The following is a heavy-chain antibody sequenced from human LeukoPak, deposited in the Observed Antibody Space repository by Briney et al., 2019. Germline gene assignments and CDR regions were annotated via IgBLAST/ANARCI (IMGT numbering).Heavy chain of an antibody. J-gene: IGHJ6*03. CDR3: ARGPASGIPNERYYYYYMDV. V-gene: IGHV1-69*13. CDR1: GGTFSSYA. D-gene: IGHD3-10*01. Sequence: SVKVSCKASGGTFSSYAISWVRQAPGQELEWMGGIIPIFGTANYAQKFQGRVTITADESTSTAYMELSSLRSEDTAVYYCARGPASGIPNERYYYYYMDVWGKGTTVTISS. CDR2: IIPIFGTA.